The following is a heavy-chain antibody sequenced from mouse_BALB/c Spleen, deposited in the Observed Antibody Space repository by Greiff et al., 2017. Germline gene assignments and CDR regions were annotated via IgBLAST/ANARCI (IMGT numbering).Heavy chain of an antibody. CDR1: GFNIKDTY. V-gene: IGHV14-3*02. J-gene: IGHJ4*01. D-gene: IGHD2-1*01. CDR3: ARKGNYDAMDY. Sequence: EVKLMESGAELVKPGASVKLSCTASGFNIKDTYMHWVKQRPEQGLEWIGRIDPANGNTKYDPKFQGKATITADTSSNTAYLQLSSLTSEDTAVYYCARKGNYDAMDYWGQGTSVTVSS. CDR2: IDPANGNT.